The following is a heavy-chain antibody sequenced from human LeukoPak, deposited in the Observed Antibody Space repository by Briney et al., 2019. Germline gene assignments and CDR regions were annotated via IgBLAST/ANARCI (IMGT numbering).Heavy chain of an antibody. Sequence: SETLSLTCTVSGGSISSYYWSWIRQPPGKGQEWIGYIYYSGSTNYNPSLKSRVTISVDTSKNQFSLKLSSVTAADTAVYYCARVAAAGNDYWGQGTLVTVSS. J-gene: IGHJ4*02. CDR3: ARVAAAGNDY. CDR1: GGSISSYY. V-gene: IGHV4-59*01. CDR2: IYYSGST. D-gene: IGHD6-13*01.